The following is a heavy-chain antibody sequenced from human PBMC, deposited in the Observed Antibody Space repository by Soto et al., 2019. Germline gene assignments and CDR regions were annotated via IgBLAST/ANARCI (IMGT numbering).Heavy chain of an antibody. V-gene: IGHV3-30*04. CDR3: ARRDFYCRGRNCFSGDYAMDV. Sequence: VGSLRLSCTASGFTFSICAMHWVRQAPGKGLDWVSIISFDGKKIDYAGSVRGRFTISRDNSQNTLYLQMDSLTTEDTAVYYCARRDFYCRGRNCFSGDYAMDVWGQGTTVTVSS. D-gene: IGHD2-15*01. J-gene: IGHJ6*02. CDR2: ISFDGKKI. CDR1: GFTFSICA.